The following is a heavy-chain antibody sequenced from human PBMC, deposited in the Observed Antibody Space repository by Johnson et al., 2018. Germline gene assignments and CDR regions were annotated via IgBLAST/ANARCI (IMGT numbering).Heavy chain of an antibody. D-gene: IGHD6-13*01. Sequence: EVQLVESGGGLVQPGRSLRLSCTASGFTFVDYAMSWFRQAPGKGLAWVGFIRSKAYGGTTEYAASVKGRFVISRDDSKSIAYMQMNSLKTEDTAVYFCTRVGYSSSWFVFDPWGQGTRVTVSS. CDR3: TRVGYSSSWFVFDP. V-gene: IGHV3-49*03. CDR1: GFTFVDYA. CDR2: IRSKAYGGTT. J-gene: IGHJ5*02.